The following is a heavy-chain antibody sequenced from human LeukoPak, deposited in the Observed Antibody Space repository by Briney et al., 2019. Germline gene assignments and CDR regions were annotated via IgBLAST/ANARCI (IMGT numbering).Heavy chain of an antibody. J-gene: IGHJ4*02. CDR3: VGAAAAVFDY. V-gene: IGHV3-30-3*01. D-gene: IGHD6-13*01. Sequence: GSLRLSCTTSGFTFSNYAMHWVRQAPGKGLEWVAFISYGVTNKDYADSVRGRFTISRDNSKNTLYLQMNSLRPEDTAVYYCVGAAAAVFDYWGQGTLVTVSS. CDR1: GFTFSNYA. CDR2: ISYGVTNK.